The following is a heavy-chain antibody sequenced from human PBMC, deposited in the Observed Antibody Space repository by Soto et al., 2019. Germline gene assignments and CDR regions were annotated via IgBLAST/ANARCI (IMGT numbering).Heavy chain of an antibody. CDR3: ARGGFLEPHMDV. CDR1: GYSFTSYD. CDR2: MNPNSADT. Sequence: QVQLVQSGAEVKKPGASVKVSCKASGYSFTSYDMNWVRQVPGQGPQWMGSMNPNSADTGYAQKFQGRMTMSRDMSTNTMYMELTGLTSGDTAVYYCARGGFLEPHMDVWGRGTSVTV. V-gene: IGHV1-8*01. J-gene: IGHJ6*03.